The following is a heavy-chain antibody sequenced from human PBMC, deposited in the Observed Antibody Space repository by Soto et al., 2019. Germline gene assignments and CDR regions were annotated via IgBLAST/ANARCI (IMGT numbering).Heavy chain of an antibody. CDR1: GFPFSNSD. J-gene: IGHJ4*02. V-gene: IGHV3-48*03. CDR2: INYSGSNI. CDR3: ASEALCGADCYFFEY. Sequence: GGSLRLSCATSGFPFSNSDMFLVRQAPGKGLECVSKINYSGSNIYYSKSVKGRFTISRDNAKNSLSLQMNSLTDEDTAIYYCASEALCGADCYFFEYWGPGTLVTVSS. D-gene: IGHD2-21*02.